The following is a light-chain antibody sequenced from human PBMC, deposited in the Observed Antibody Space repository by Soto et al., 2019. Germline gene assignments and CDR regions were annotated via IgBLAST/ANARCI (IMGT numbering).Light chain of an antibody. CDR1: QTVYSN. CDR2: GAS. V-gene: IGKV3-15*01. Sequence: EIVMAQSPATLSVSPGEGATLSCRASQTVYSNLAWYQQKPGQAPRLLIDGASTRATGIPARFSGSGSGTEFTLTISSLQSEDVAVYYCQQYNKWPLTFGGGTKVEIK. CDR3: QQYNKWPLT. J-gene: IGKJ4*01.